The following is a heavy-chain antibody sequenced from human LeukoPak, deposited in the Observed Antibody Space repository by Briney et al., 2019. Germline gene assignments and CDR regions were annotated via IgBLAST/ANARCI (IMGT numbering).Heavy chain of an antibody. CDR3: ARDPSYSSSWNDY. Sequence: GGSLRLSCAASGFIFDDYGMSWVRQAPGRGLEWVSGINWNGGSTGYADSVKGRFTISRDNAKNSLYLQMNSLRAEDTAVYYCARDPSYSSSWNDYWGQGTLVTVSS. V-gene: IGHV3-20*04. CDR2: INWNGGST. CDR1: GFIFDDYG. J-gene: IGHJ4*02. D-gene: IGHD6-13*01.